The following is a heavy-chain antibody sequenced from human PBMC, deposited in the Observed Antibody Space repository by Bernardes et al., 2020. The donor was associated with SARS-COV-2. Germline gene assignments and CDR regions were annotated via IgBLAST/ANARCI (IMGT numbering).Heavy chain of an antibody. D-gene: IGHD5-18*01. Sequence: GGSLRLSCAASGFTFNNYGMHWVRQAPGKGLEGVAFISYEGSKKYYLDSLKGRFTISRDSSKNTLYLQMNSLRDDDTAVYYCVKRRAIFELWAGNFDYWGQGTLVTVSS. CDR2: ISYEGSKK. J-gene: IGHJ4*02. CDR3: VKRRAIFELWAGNFDY. V-gene: IGHV3-30*18. CDR1: GFTFNNYG.